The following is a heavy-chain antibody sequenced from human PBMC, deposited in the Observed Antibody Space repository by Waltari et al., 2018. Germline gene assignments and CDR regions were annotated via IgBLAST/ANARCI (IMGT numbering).Heavy chain of an antibody. CDR3: AWYCSGSCYAGLDY. CDR2: MSARATPT. Sequence: EVQLLESGGNLVQPGGSLRLSCAASGFTFSNYAMAWFRQAPGKGLKWVSVMSARATPTCYADSVEGVFSISRDKSRETLYLQLDSLRAEDTAVYYFAWYCSGSCYAGLDYLGRGTRVTASS. V-gene: IGHV3-23*01. J-gene: IGHJ4*02. D-gene: IGHD2-2*01. CDR1: GFTFSNYA.